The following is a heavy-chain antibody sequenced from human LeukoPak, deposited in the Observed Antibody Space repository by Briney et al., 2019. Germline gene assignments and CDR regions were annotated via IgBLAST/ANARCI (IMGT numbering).Heavy chain of an antibody. J-gene: IGHJ3*02. Sequence: PSETLSLTCTVSGGSISSYYWSWIRQPPGKGLEWIGYIYYSGSTNYNPSLKSRVTISVDTSKNQFSLKLSSVTAADTAVYHCARGRVFYDSTGYFIWGQGTMVTVSS. V-gene: IGHV4-59*01. D-gene: IGHD3-22*01. CDR2: IYYSGST. CDR1: GGSISSYY. CDR3: ARGRVFYDSTGYFI.